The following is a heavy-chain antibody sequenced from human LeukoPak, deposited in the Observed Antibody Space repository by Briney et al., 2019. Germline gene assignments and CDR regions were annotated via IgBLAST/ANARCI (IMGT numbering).Heavy chain of an antibody. J-gene: IGHJ6*02. CDR3: ARVRIGQQLDKYYYYAMDV. CDR1: GYTFTDYY. V-gene: IGHV1-2*02. Sequence: ASVKVSCKASGYTFTDYYMHWVRQAPGQGLEWMGGSNLNSGGTNYAQKFQGRVTMTTDTSISTAYMEVSRLRSDDTAVYYCARVRIGQQLDKYYYYAMDVWGQGTTVTVSS. CDR2: SNLNSGGT. D-gene: IGHD6-13*01.